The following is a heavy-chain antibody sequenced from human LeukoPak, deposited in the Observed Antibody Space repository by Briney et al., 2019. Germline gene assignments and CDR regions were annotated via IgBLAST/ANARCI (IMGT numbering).Heavy chain of an antibody. J-gene: IGHJ4*02. D-gene: IGHD3-10*01. V-gene: IGHV3-23*01. CDR2: ISGSGGST. CDR3: AKDSVLLWFGELSPRQYLDY. CDR1: GFTFSSYA. Sequence: GGSLRLSCAASGFTFSSYAMSWVRQAQGKGLEWVSAISGSGGSTYYADSVKGRFTISRDKSKNTLYLQMNSLRAEDTAVYYCAKDSVLLWFGELSPRQYLDYWGQGTLVTVSS.